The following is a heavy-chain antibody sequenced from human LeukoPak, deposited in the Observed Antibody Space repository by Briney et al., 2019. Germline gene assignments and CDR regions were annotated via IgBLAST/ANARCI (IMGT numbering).Heavy chain of an antibody. J-gene: IGHJ5*02. D-gene: IGHD4-17*01. Sequence: PSETLSLTCDVSGGPIRSYSWSWIRQPPGKGLEWIGYIYHSGSTYYNPSLKSRVTISVDRSKNQFSLKLSSVTAADTAVYYCARSSRSYGDYDTPWFDPWGQGTLVTVSS. V-gene: IGHV4-30-2*01. CDR1: GGPIRSYS. CDR2: IYHSGST. CDR3: ARSSRSYGDYDTPWFDP.